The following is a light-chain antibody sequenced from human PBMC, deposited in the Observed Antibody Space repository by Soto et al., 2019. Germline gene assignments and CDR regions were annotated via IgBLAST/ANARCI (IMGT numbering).Light chain of an antibody. CDR3: SSYTSSSTPYVV. Sequence: QSVLTQPASVSGSPGQSITISCTGTSSDVGGYNYVSWYQQHPGKAPKLTIYEVSNRPSGVSNRFSGSKSGNTASLTISGLQAEDEADYYCSSYTSSSTPYVVFGRGTKLTVL. J-gene: IGLJ2*01. CDR2: EVS. V-gene: IGLV2-14*01. CDR1: SSDVGGYNY.